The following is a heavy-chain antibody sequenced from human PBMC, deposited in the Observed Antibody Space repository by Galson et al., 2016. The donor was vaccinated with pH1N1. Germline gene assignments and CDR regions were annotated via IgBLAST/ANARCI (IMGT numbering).Heavy chain of an antibody. CDR3: AKDKRSGWLVVGGFMDH. V-gene: IGHV3-23*01. Sequence: SLRLSCAVSGFTFRSYAMNWVRQAPGKGPEWVSVISGGGTIHYADSVRGRFTISRDNSNNTVYLQMNSLRAEDTGVYYCAKDKRSGWLVVGGFMDHWGQGTLVTVSS. CDR1: GFTFRSYA. D-gene: IGHD6-19*01. CDR2: ISGGGTI. J-gene: IGHJ4*02.